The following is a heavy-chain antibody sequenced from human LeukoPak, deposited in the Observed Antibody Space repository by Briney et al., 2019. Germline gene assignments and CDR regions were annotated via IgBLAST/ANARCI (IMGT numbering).Heavy chain of an antibody. D-gene: IGHD3-10*01. CDR2: IRSTANGYAT. J-gene: IGHJ4*02. V-gene: IGHV3-73*01. CDR3: TGNYYGSGSYADFDY. Sequence: HPGGSLRLSCAASGFTFSGSALHWVRQASGKGLEWVGRIRSTANGYATAYAASVKGRITISRDDSKNTAYLQMDSLKTEDTAVYYCTGNYYGSGSYADFDYWGQGTLVTVSS. CDR1: GFTFSGSA.